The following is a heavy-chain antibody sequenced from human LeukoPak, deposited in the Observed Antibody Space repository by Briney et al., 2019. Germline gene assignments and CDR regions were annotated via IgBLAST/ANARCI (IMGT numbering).Heavy chain of an antibody. V-gene: IGHV4-31*03. CDR1: GGSISSGGYY. CDR2: IYYSGST. Sequence: SETLSLTYTVSGGSISSGGYYWSWIRQHPGKGLEWIGYIYYSGSTYYNPSLKSRVTISVDTSKNQFSLKLSSVTAADTAVYYCARDCYYGMDVWGQGTTVTVSS. CDR3: ARDCYYGMDV. J-gene: IGHJ6*02.